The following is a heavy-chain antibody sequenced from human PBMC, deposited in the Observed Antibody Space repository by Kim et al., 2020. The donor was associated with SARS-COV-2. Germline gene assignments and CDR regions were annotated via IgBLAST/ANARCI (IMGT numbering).Heavy chain of an antibody. CDR2: INHSGST. V-gene: IGHV4-34*01. J-gene: IGHJ4*02. Sequence: SETLSLTCAVYGGSFSGYYWSWIRQPPGKGLEWIGEINHSGSTNYNPSLKSRVTISVDTSKNQFSLKLSSVTAADTAVYYCARVRDSYGYEGFDYWGQGTLVTVSS. D-gene: IGHD5-18*01. CDR1: GGSFSGYY. CDR3: ARVRDSYGYEGFDY.